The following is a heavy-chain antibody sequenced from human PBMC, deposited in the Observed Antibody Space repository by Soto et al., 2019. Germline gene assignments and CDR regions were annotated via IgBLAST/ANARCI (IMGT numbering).Heavy chain of an antibody. D-gene: IGHD3-10*01. J-gene: IGHJ6*02. CDR1: GGSISSYY. Sequence: QVQLQESGPGLVKPSETLSLTCTVSGGSISSYYWSWIRQPPGKGLEWIGYIYYSGSTNYNPSLKTRVTISVDTSKHQFSLKLSSVTAADTAVYYCARGDPLLWFGEKVYHGMDVWGQGTTVTVSS. V-gene: IGHV4-59*01. CDR3: ARGDPLLWFGEKVYHGMDV. CDR2: IYYSGST.